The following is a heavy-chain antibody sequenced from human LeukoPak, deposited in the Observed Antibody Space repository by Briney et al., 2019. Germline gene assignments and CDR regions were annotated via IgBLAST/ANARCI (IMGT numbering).Heavy chain of an antibody. V-gene: IGHV1-8*01. CDR3: ARDFFDGHGYAFYYYGMDV. CDR2: MNPTSGKA. J-gene: IGHJ6*02. CDR1: GFTFTNYD. Sequence: ASVKVSCKASGFTFTNYDVNWVRQATGQGLEWMGWMNPTSGKAGFAQRFQGRVSMTRNISISTAYMELSSLRSEDTAVYYCARDFFDGHGYAFYYYGMDVWGQGTTVTVSS. D-gene: IGHD3-22*01.